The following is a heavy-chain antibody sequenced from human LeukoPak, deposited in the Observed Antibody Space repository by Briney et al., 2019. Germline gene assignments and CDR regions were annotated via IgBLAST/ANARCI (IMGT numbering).Heavy chain of an antibody. Sequence: GGSLRLSCAASGFTFRDYYITWIRQAPGKGLEWVSYISSSGSYTNYADSVKGRFTISRDNAKNTLYLQMNSLRAEDTAVYYCAKDQAWLRFDYWGQGTLVTVSS. J-gene: IGHJ4*02. CDR1: GFTFRDYY. CDR3: AKDQAWLRFDY. CDR2: ISSSGSYT. D-gene: IGHD5-12*01. V-gene: IGHV3-11*05.